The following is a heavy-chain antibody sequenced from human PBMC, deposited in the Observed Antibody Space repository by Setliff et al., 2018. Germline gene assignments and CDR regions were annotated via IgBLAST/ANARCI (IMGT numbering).Heavy chain of an antibody. D-gene: IGHD2-21*02. Sequence: GGSLRLSCAASGFTFRSYTMNWVRQAPGKGLEWVANIKEDGSEKYYMDSVKGRFTISRDNSKNTLYLQMDSLRAEDTAVYYCARNWVTAQHYYYGMDVWGQGTTVTVSS. CDR3: ARNWVTAQHYYYGMDV. V-gene: IGHV3-7*01. CDR1: GFTFRSYT. CDR2: IKEDGSEK. J-gene: IGHJ6*02.